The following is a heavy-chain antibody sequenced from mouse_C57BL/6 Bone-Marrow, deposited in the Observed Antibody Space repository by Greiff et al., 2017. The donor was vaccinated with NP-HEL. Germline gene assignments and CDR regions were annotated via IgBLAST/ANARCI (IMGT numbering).Heavy chain of an antibody. CDR1: EYEFPSYD. CDR2: INSDGGST. Sequence: DVKLVESGGGLVQPGESLKLSCESNEYEFPSYDMSWVRKTPEKRLELVAAINSDGGSTYYPDTMERRFSISRDNTKKTLYLQRSSLRSEDTALYYCAGLSTGTGYFDVWGTGTTVTVSS. J-gene: IGHJ1*03. D-gene: IGHD4-1*02. CDR3: AGLSTGTGYFDV. V-gene: IGHV5-2*01.